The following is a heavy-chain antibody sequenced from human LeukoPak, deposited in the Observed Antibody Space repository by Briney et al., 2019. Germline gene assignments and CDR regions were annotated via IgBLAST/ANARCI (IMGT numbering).Heavy chain of an antibody. CDR2: IYHSGST. CDR3: ARGVSGWYYFDY. V-gene: IGHV4-34*01. J-gene: IGHJ4*02. CDR1: GGSFSGYY. Sequence: SETLSLTCAVYGGSFSGYYWSWIRQPPGKGLEWIGEIYHSGSTNYNPSLKSRVTISVDTSKNQFSLKLSSVTAADTAVYYCARGVSGWYYFDYWGQGTLVTVSS. D-gene: IGHD6-19*01.